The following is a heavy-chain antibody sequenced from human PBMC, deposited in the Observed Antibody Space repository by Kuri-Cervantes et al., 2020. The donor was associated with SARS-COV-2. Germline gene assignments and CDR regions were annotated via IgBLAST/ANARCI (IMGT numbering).Heavy chain of an antibody. Sequence: GGSLRLSCAVSGFTFSDYYMTWVRQAPGKGLEWVSSISSSGYNIYYADSLKGRFTISRDNAKNSLYLQMNSLRAEDTALYYCARDGVGYSSNWFDPWGQGTLVTVSS. CDR1: GFTFSDYY. V-gene: IGHV3-11*01. CDR3: ARDGVGYSSNWFDP. CDR2: ISSSGYNI. J-gene: IGHJ5*02. D-gene: IGHD4-11*01.